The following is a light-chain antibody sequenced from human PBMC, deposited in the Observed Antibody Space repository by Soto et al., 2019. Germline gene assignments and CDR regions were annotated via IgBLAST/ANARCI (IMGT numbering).Light chain of an antibody. CDR2: KAS. V-gene: IGKV1-5*03. CDR3: QQYNSYSLTQNT. J-gene: IGKJ2*01. Sequence: DIPLTQSPSTLSASVGDSATITCRASQSISSWLAWHQQKPGKAPKILIYKASTLERGVPSRFSGSGSGTEFTLTSSSLQPDDFATYYCQQYNSYSLTQNTFGQGTKLEI. CDR1: QSISSW.